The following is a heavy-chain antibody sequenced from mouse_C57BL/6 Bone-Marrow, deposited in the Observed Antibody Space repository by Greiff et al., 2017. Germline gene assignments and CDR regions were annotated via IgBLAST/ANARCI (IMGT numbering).Heavy chain of an antibody. J-gene: IGHJ1*03. D-gene: IGHD2-2*01. CDR2: IDPFDGYT. CDR3: ARARVNWYFDV. V-gene: IGHV1-69*01. CDR1: GYTFTSYW. Sequence: QVQLQQPGAELVMPGASVKLSCKASGYTFTSYWMHWVKQRPGQGLEWIGEIDPFDGYTNYNQKFKGKSTLTVDKSSSTAYMKLSSLTSEGSAVEYCARARVNWYFDVWGTGTTVTVSS.